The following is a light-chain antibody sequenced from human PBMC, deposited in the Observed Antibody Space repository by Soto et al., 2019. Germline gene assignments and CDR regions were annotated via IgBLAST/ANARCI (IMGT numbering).Light chain of an antibody. V-gene: IGKV1-5*01. CDR3: QQYNSYSPT. J-gene: IGKJ1*01. Sequence: DIQMTQSPSTLSASVGDRVTITCRASQRISSWLAWYQQKPGKAPKLLIYDASSLESGVPSRFSGSGSGTEFTLTISSLQSDDFATSYCQQYNSYSPTFGQGTKVDIK. CDR2: DAS. CDR1: QRISSW.